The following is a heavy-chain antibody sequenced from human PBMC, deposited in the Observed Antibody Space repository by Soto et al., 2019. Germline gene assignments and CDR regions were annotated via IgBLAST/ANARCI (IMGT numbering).Heavy chain of an antibody. J-gene: IGHJ6*02. V-gene: IGHV4-34*01. CDR3: ARERTVRGVIRYGMDV. Sequence: SETLSLTCAVYGGSFSGYYWSWIRQPPGKGLEWIGEINHSGSTNYNPSLKSRVTISVDTSKNQFSLKLSSVTAADTAVYYCARERTVRGVIRYGMDVWGQGTTVTVSS. CDR2: INHSGST. CDR1: GGSFSGYY. D-gene: IGHD3-10*01.